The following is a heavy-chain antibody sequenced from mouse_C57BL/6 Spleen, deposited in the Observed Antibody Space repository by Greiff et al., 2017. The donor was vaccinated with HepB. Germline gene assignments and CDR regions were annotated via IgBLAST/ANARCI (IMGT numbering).Heavy chain of an antibody. CDR2: IHPNSGSA. V-gene: IGHV1-64*01. CDR1: GYTFTSYW. CDR3: ARTRTMVTTYFDY. Sequence: QVQLQQPGAELVKPGASVKLSCKASGYTFTSYWMHWVKQRPGQGLEWIGMIHPNSGSANYNEKFKSKATLTVDKSSSTAYMQLSSLTSEDSAVYYCARTRTMVTTYFDYWGQGTTLTVSS. D-gene: IGHD2-1*01. J-gene: IGHJ2*01.